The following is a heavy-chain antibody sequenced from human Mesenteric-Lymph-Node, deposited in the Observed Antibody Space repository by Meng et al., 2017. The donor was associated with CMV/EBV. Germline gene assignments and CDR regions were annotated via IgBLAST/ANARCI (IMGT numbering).Heavy chain of an antibody. CDR1: GFTFSNAW. J-gene: IGHJ6*02. Sequence: GESLKISCAASGFTFSNAWMSWVRQAPGKGLEWVGRIKSQTDGGTTDFTPPVRGRFTISRDNAKNSLYLQMNNLRGEDTAVYFCARDPPRYGMDVWGQGTTVTVSS. V-gene: IGHV3-15*01. CDR3: ARDPPRYGMDV. CDR2: IKSQTDGGTT.